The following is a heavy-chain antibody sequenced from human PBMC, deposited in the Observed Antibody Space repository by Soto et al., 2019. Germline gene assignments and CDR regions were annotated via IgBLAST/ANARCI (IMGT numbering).Heavy chain of an antibody. J-gene: IGHJ6*02. Sequence: SVKVSCKASGGTFSSYAISWVRQAPGQGLEWMGGIIPIFGTANYAQKFQGRVTITADESTSTAYMELSSLRSEDTAVYYCARGIAARPRHYYYGMDVWGQGTTVTVSS. CDR1: GGTFSSYA. D-gene: IGHD6-6*01. CDR3: ARGIAARPRHYYYGMDV. CDR2: IIPIFGTA. V-gene: IGHV1-69*13.